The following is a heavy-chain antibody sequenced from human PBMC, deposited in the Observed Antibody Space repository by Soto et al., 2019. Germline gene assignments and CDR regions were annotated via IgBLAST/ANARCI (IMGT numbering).Heavy chain of an antibody. V-gene: IGHV4-59*08. CDR1: GGSFSPNY. CDR3: ARLGAFYQFVEP. D-gene: IGHD3-3*02. Sequence: SETLSLTCRLSGGSFSPNYWGWFRQSPGKGLEWVGYIYYGGTTSYNPSLKSRVTISLETSKSHFSLRLNSVTAADTAVYYCARLGAFYQFVEPWGDGTLVIVTS. CDR2: IYYGGTT. J-gene: IGHJ5*02.